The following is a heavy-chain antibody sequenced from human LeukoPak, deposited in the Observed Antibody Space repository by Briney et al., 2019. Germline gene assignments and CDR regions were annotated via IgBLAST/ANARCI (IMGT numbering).Heavy chain of an antibody. CDR3: ARDTTVAGQSGWFDP. V-gene: IGHV3-48*02. J-gene: IGHJ5*02. D-gene: IGHD6-19*01. CDR2: ISSSSSTI. CDR1: GFTFSSYS. Sequence: GGSPRLSCAASGFTFSSYSMNWVRQAPGKGLEWVSYISSSSSTIYYADSVKGRFTISRDNAKNSLYLQMNSLRDEDTAVYYCARDTTVAGQSGWFDPWGQGTLVTVSS.